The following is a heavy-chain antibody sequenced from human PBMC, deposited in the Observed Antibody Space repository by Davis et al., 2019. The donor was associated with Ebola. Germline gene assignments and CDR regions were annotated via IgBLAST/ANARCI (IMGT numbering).Heavy chain of an antibody. Sequence: GESLKISCAASGSILSTYWMTWVRQGPGKGLEWVAHISQDGSEKHYVDSVKGRFIMSRDNAKNSVYLQMNNLRAEDTAVYYCARDSRAVWLASLIADNWGQGTLVTVSS. CDR1: GSILSTYW. V-gene: IGHV3-7*03. CDR3: ARDSRAVWLASLIADN. CDR2: ISQDGSEK. D-gene: IGHD2-8*02. J-gene: IGHJ4*02.